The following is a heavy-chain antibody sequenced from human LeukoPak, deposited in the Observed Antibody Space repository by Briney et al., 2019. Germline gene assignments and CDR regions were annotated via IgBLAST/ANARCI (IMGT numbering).Heavy chain of an antibody. CDR2: IFRDGST. CDR3: ATETWND. V-gene: IGHV3-53*01. D-gene: IGHD1-1*01. Sequence: GGSLRLSCAASGFAFSSYYMSWVRQAPGKGLEWVSVIFRDGSTSHADSVKGRFTISRDNSRNTVYFQMNSLRADDTAVYSCATETWNDWGQGTLVTVSS. CDR1: GFAFSSYY. J-gene: IGHJ4*02.